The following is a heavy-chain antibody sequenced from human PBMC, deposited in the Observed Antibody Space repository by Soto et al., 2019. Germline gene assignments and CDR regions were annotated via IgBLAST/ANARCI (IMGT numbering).Heavy chain of an antibody. Sequence: SETLSLTCTVSGGSISSGDYYWSWIRQPPGKGLEWIGYIYYSGSTYYNPSLKSRVTISVDTSKNQFSLKLSSVTAADTAVYYCAREGLTVTSGGAFDIWGQGTMVTVSS. D-gene: IGHD4-17*01. CDR2: IYYSGST. CDR3: AREGLTVTSGGAFDI. CDR1: GGSISSGDYY. V-gene: IGHV4-30-4*01. J-gene: IGHJ3*02.